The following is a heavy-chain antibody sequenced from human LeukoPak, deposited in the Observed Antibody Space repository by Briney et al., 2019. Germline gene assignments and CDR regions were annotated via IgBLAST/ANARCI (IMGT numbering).Heavy chain of an antibody. CDR2: ISSSSSYI. CDR3: ARAVAGKKLYYFDY. D-gene: IGHD6-19*01. CDR1: GFTFSSYS. J-gene: IGHJ4*02. Sequence: GGSLRLSCAASGFTFSSYSMNWVRQAPGKGLEWVSSISSSSSYIYYADSVKGRFTISRDNAKNSLYLQMNSLRAEDTAVYYCARAVAGKKLYYFDYWGQGTLVAVSS. V-gene: IGHV3-21*01.